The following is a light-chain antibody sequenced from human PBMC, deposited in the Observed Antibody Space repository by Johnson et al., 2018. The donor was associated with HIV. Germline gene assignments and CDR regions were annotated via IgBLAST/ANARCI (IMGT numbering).Light chain of an antibody. V-gene: IGLV1-51*02. J-gene: IGLJ1*01. CDR3: GTWDSRLSAYV. Sequence: QSVLTQPPSVSAAPGQKVTISCSGSSSNVGSNYISWYRQLPGTAPKLLIYENNKRPSGIPDRFSGSKSGTSATLGITGLQTGDESDYYCGTWDSRLSAYVFVTGTKVTVL. CDR1: SSNVGSNY. CDR2: ENN.